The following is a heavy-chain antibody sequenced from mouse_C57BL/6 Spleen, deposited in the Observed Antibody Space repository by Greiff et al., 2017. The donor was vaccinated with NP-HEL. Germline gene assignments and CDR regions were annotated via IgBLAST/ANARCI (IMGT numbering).Heavy chain of an antibody. J-gene: IGHJ3*01. D-gene: IGHD2-4*01. CDR1: GYTFTDYY. Sequence: QVQLKQSGAELVRPGASVKLSCKASGYTFTDYYINWVKQRPGQGLEWIARIYPGSGNTYYNEKFKGKATLTAEKSSSTAYMQLSSLTSEDSAVYFCAREDYYDGSYWGQGTLVTVSA. V-gene: IGHV1-76*01. CDR3: AREDYYDGSY. CDR2: IYPGSGNT.